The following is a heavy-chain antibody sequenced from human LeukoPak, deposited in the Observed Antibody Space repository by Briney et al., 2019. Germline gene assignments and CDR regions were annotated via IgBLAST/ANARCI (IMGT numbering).Heavy chain of an antibody. CDR3: AREDSYYYGSGSYPFDY. CDR2: ISSSSSYI. CDR1: GFTFRNYG. J-gene: IGHJ4*02. Sequence: PGGSLRLSCAASGFTFRNYGMHWVRQAPGKGLEWVSSISSSSSYIYYADSVKGRFTISRDNAKNSLYLQMNSLRAEDTAVYYCAREDSYYYGSGSYPFDYWGQGTLVTVSS. D-gene: IGHD3-10*01. V-gene: IGHV3-21*01.